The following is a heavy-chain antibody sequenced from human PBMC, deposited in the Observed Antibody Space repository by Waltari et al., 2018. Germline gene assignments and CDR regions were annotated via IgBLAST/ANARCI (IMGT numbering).Heavy chain of an antibody. CDR2: VHHSGKT. J-gene: IGHJ4*02. D-gene: IGHD2-2*01. CDR1: GDSVSGNYW. CDR3: AGDRAIGLFFDY. Sequence: QVQLQESGQGLVKPSGTLSLTCAVSGDSVSGNYWWSWVRQSPEKGLEWIGQVHHSGKTHYNPAIQSRITISVYSPKNHFSLTLKSVTAADTAVYYCAGDRAIGLFFDYWGRGTLVTVSS. V-gene: IGHV4-4*02.